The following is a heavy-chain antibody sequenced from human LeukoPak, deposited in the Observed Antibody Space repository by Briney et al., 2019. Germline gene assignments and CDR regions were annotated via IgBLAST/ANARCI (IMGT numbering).Heavy chain of an antibody. J-gene: IGHJ5*02. CDR2: ISGSGGST. D-gene: IGHD3-9*01. CDR1: GFTFSSYA. Sequence: GGSLRLSCAASGFTFSSYAMSWVRQAPGKGLEWVSAISGSGGSTYYADSVKGRFTISRDNSKNTLYLQMNSLRAEDTAVYYCAKPGSLLRYFDWLPSSPNWFDPWGQGTLVTVSS. CDR3: AKPGSLLRYFDWLPSSPNWFDP. V-gene: IGHV3-23*01.